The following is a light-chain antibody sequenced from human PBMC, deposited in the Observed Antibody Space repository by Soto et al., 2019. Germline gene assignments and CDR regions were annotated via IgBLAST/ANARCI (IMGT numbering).Light chain of an antibody. Sequence: QSLLTQPASVSGSPGQSITISCTGTSGDVGGSNSVSWYQHHPGKAPKLMIYDVNNRPSGVSNRFSGSKSGNTASLTISGLQPDDEADYYCSSYTSIRPLVVGGGTKVTVL. J-gene: IGLJ3*02. CDR2: DVN. V-gene: IGLV2-14*01. CDR1: SGDVGGSNS. CDR3: SSYTSIRPLV.